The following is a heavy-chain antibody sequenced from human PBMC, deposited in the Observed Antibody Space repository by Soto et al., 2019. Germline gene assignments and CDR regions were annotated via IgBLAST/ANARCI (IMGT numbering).Heavy chain of an antibody. J-gene: IGHJ4*02. Sequence: QVQLVESGGGVVQPGRSLRLSCAASGFTFSSYGMHWVRQAPGKGLEWGAVIWYDGSKKYYADSVKGRFTISRDNSKNTLYLQMNSLRAEDTAVYYCARDYDSSGYPRYYFDYWGQGTLVTVSS. CDR2: IWYDGSKK. V-gene: IGHV3-33*01. CDR3: ARDYDSSGYPRYYFDY. D-gene: IGHD3-22*01. CDR1: GFTFSSYG.